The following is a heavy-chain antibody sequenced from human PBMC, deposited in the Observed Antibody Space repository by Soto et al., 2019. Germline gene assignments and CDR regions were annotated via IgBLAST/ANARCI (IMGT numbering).Heavy chain of an antibody. Sequence: QVQLAESGGGVVQPGRSLRLSCAASGFTFSSYGMHWVRQAPGKGLEWVAVISYDGSNKYYADSVKGRFTISRDNSKNTLYLQMNSLRAEDTAVYYCAKSESGSYPEYWGQGTLVTVSS. V-gene: IGHV3-30*18. D-gene: IGHD1-26*01. CDR2: ISYDGSNK. CDR3: AKSESGSYPEY. CDR1: GFTFSSYG. J-gene: IGHJ4*02.